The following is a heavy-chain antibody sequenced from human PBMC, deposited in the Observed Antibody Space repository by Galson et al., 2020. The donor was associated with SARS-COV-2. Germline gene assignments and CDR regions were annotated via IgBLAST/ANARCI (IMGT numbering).Heavy chain of an antibody. D-gene: IGHD2-21*02. J-gene: IGHJ1*01. CDR1: GGSISSGGYS. CDR3: ARDGTGDGEYFQH. V-gene: IGHV4-30-2*01. CDR2: IYHSGST. Sequence: SETLSLTCAVSGGSISSGGYSWSWIRQPPGKGLEWIGYIYHSGSTYYNPSLKSRVTISVDRSKNQFSLKLSSVTAADTAVYYCARDGTGDGEYFQHWGQGTLVTVSS.